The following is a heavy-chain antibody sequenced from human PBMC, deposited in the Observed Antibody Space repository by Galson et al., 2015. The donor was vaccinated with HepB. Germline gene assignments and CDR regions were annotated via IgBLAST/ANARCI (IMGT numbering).Heavy chain of an antibody. CDR1: GYSISSGYY. J-gene: IGHJ6*02. CDR3: ARGGSDGMDV. D-gene: IGHD1-14*01. V-gene: IGHV4-38-2*01. CDR2: IYHSGST. Sequence: TLSLTCAVSGYSISSGYYWGWIRQPPGKGLEWIGSIYHSGSTYYNPSLKSRVTISVDTSKNQFSLKLSSVTAADTAVYYCARGGSDGMDVWGQGTTVTVSS.